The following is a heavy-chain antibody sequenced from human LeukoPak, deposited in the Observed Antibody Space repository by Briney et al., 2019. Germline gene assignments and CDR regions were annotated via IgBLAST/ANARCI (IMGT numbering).Heavy chain of an antibody. Sequence: GASVKVSCKASGYTFTGYYMHWVRQAPGQGLEWMGRINPNSGGTNYAQKFQGRVTMTRDTSISTAYMELSRLRSDDTAVYYCARDFLVPAAPYNWFDPCGQGTLVTVSS. CDR3: ARDFLVPAAPYNWFDP. D-gene: IGHD2-2*01. V-gene: IGHV1-2*06. CDR2: INPNSGGT. CDR1: GYTFTGYY. J-gene: IGHJ5*02.